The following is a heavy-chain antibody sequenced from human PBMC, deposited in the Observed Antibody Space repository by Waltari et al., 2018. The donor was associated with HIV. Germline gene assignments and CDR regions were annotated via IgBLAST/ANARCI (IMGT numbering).Heavy chain of an antibody. CDR2: IKQDGSEK. Sequence: EVQLVESGGGLVQPGGSLRLSCAASGFTFSTYWMTWVRQAPGKGLEWLANIKQDGSEKYYADSVKGRFTVSRENNKKSLYLQMSSLRAEDTAVYYCARDLKDYDFWSPVDVWGQGTTVTVSS. D-gene: IGHD3-3*01. V-gene: IGHV3-7*01. J-gene: IGHJ6*02. CDR3: ARDLKDYDFWSPVDV. CDR1: GFTFSTYW.